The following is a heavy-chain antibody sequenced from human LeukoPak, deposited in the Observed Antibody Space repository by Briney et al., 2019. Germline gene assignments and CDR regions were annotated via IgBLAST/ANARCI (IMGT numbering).Heavy chain of an antibody. V-gene: IGHV3-66*02. CDR2: IYSGGST. D-gene: IGHD2-2*01. CDR1: GFTVSSNY. J-gene: IGHJ4*02. CDR3: AREEEYCSSTSCYSI. Sequence: GGSLRLSCAASGFTVSSNYMSWVRQAPGKGLEWVSVIYSGGSTYYADSVKGRFTISRDNSKNTLYLQMNSLRAEDTAVYYCAREEEYCSSTSCYSIWGQGTLVTVS.